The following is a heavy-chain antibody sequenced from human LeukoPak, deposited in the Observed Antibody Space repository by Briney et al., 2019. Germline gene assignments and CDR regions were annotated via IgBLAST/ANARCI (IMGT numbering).Heavy chain of an antibody. D-gene: IGHD4/OR15-4a*01. CDR3: AKVLSASCSYWYGLDV. V-gene: IGHV3-23*01. CDR1: GFSFSTFH. Sequence: GSLRLSCAASGFSFSTFHMDWVRQARGKGLESIGSISASASHAYYIDSVKGRFTISRDNSRNMLYLQMNSLRADDTATYYCAKVLSASCSYWYGLDVWGQGTTVTVS. CDR2: ISASASHA. J-gene: IGHJ6*02.